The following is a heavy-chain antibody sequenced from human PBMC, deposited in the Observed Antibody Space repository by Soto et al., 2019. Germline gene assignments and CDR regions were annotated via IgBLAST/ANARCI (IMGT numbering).Heavy chain of an antibody. V-gene: IGHV3-23*01. Sequence: GGSLRLSCAASGFAFRSYAMSWVRQAPGKGLEWVSAISGTGGSTYYADSVKGRFTISRDNSKNTLYLQMNSLRAEDTAVYYCASAYCGGDCSFIDYYGVDVWGQGTTVTVSS. D-gene: IGHD2-21*02. CDR1: GFAFRSYA. CDR2: ISGTGGST. J-gene: IGHJ6*02. CDR3: ASAYCGGDCSFIDYYGVDV.